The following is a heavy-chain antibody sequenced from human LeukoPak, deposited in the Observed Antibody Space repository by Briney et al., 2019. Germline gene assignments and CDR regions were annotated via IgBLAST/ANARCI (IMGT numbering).Heavy chain of an antibody. D-gene: IGHD6-13*01. J-gene: IGHJ4*02. V-gene: IGHV5-51*01. Sequence: GESLKISCKGYGYGFTSYWIGWARPMPGKGLEWMGIIYSGESDTRYSPSFQRQVTISADKSISTAYLQWSSLKASDTAMYYCARLVAAAGDYWGQGTLVTVSS. CDR2: IYSGESDT. CDR3: ARLVAAAGDY. CDR1: GYGFTSYW.